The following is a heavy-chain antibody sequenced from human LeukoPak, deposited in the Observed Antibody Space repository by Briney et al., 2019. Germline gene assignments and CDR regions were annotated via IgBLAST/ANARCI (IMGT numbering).Heavy chain of an antibody. Sequence: PGGSLRLSCAASGFTFDDYAMHWVRQAPGKGLEWVSGISWNSGSIGYADSVKGRFTISRDNAKNSLYLQMNSLRAEDTALYYCAKDSGGILAVAGTLNAFDIWGQGTMVTVSS. CDR1: GFTFDDYA. D-gene: IGHD6-19*01. V-gene: IGHV3-9*01. CDR3: AKDSGGILAVAGTLNAFDI. J-gene: IGHJ3*02. CDR2: ISWNSGSI.